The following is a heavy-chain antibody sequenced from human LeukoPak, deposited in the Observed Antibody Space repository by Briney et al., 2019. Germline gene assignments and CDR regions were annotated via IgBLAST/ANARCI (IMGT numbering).Heavy chain of an antibody. D-gene: IGHD3-3*01. CDR1: GDTFTSYD. Sequence: ASVKVSCKAAGDTFTSYDINLVRQATGQGLEWMGWMNPNSGSTGYAQKFQGRVTMTRNTSISTAYMELSSLRSEDTAVYYCARVCDDFWSGFTYYYGMDVWGQGTTVTVSS. J-gene: IGHJ6*02. CDR3: ARVCDDFWSGFTYYYGMDV. CDR2: MNPNSGST. V-gene: IGHV1-8*01.